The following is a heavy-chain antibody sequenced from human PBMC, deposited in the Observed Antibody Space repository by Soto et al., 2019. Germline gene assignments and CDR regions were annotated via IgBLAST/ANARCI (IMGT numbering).Heavy chain of an antibody. CDR3: ARDSNYETQSAFDI. CDR1: GGTFSSYT. D-gene: IGHD1-7*01. Sequence: QVQLVQSGAEVKKPGSSVKVSCKASGGTFSSYTISWVRQAPGQGREWMGRIIPILGIANYAQKFQGRVTITADKSTSTAHMELSSLRSEDTAVYYCARDSNYETQSAFDIWGQGTMVTVSS. CDR2: IIPILGIA. V-gene: IGHV1-69*08. J-gene: IGHJ3*02.